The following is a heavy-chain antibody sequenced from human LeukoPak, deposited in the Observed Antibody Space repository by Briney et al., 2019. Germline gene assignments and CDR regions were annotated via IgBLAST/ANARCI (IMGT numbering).Heavy chain of an antibody. J-gene: IGHJ5*02. D-gene: IGHD6-13*01. V-gene: IGHV4-39*01. CDR3: ARGRSSSWENWFDP. CDR1: GGSISSSSYY. CDR2: IYYSGST. Sequence: SETLSLTCTVSGGSISSSSYYWGWIRQPPGKGLEWIGSIYYSGSTYYNPSLKSRVTISVDTSKNQFSLKLSSVTAADTAVYYCARGRSSSWENWFDPWGQGTLVTVSS.